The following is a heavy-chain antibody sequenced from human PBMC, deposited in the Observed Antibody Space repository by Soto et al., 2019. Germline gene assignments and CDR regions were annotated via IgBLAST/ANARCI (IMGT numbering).Heavy chain of an antibody. CDR2: ISGSGNTI. CDR3: AKEPAKSMVRGVFDY. Sequence: QSGGSLSLSCAASGFTFSDYYMSWIRQAPGKGLECVSAISGSGNTIYYTDSVKGRFTISRDNSKNTLYLQMNSLRAEDTAVYYCAKEPAKSMVRGVFDYWGQGTLVTVSS. J-gene: IGHJ4*02. CDR1: GFTFSDYY. V-gene: IGHV3-23*01. D-gene: IGHD3-10*01.